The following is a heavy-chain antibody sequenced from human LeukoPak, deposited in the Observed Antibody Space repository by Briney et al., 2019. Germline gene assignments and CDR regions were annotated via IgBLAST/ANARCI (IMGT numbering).Heavy chain of an antibody. J-gene: IGHJ4*02. CDR3: ARHEGRAVITIFGVVIPPSFDY. Sequence: PSQTLSLTCTVSGGSISSGDYYWSWIRQPPGKGLEWIGYIYYSGSTYYNPSLKSRVTISVDTSKNQFSLKLSSVTAADTAVYYCARHEGRAVITIFGVVIPPSFDYWGQGTLVTVSS. CDR2: IYYSGST. D-gene: IGHD3-3*01. V-gene: IGHV4-30-4*01. CDR1: GGSISSGDYY.